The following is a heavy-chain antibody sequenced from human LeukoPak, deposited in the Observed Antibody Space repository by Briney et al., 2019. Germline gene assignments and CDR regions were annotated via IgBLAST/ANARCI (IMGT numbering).Heavy chain of an antibody. Sequence: GASVKVSCKASGYTFTGYYMHWVRQAPGQGLEWMGWINPNSGGTNYAQKFQGRVTMTRDTSTSTAYMELSRLRSDDTAVYYCAREGYCSSTSCPDAFDIWGQGTMVTVSS. CDR2: INPNSGGT. V-gene: IGHV1-2*02. J-gene: IGHJ3*02. CDR1: GYTFTGYY. CDR3: AREGYCSSTSCPDAFDI. D-gene: IGHD2-2*01.